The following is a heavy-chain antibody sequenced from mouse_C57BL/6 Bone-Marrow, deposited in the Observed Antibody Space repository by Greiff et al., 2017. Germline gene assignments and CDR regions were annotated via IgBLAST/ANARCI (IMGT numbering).Heavy chain of an antibody. CDR1: GYTFTSYW. CDR2: IYPGSGST. Sequence: QVQLQQPGAELVKPGASVKMSCKASGYTFTSYWITWVKQRPGQGLEWIGDIYPGSGSTNYNEKFKSKATLTVDTASSTAYMQRSSLTSEDSAVYYCARERRAMDYWGQGTSVTVSS. J-gene: IGHJ4*01. CDR3: ARERRAMDY. V-gene: IGHV1-55*01.